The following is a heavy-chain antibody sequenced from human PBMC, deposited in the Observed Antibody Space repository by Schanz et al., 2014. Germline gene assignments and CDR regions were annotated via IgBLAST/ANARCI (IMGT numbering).Heavy chain of an antibody. V-gene: IGHV1-46*03. Sequence: QVHLVQSGAEVHKPGASLKISCKASGYTFTNFFLHWVRQAPGQGLEWMGIINPIGGSTTYAQKFRGAVTLTTDTSADTAYLELTSLRSEDTAVYYCARGSPENMVRGEFDFWGQGTLVTVAS. CDR3: ARGSPENMVRGEFDF. CDR2: INPIGGST. D-gene: IGHD3-10*01. J-gene: IGHJ4*02. CDR1: GYTFTNFF.